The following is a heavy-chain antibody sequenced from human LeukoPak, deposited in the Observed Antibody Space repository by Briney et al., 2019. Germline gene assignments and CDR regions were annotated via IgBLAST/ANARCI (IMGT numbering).Heavy chain of an antibody. CDR1: GFTFSSYN. Sequence: GGSLRLSCVASGFTFSSYNMNWVRQAPGKGLEWVAVISYDGSNKYYADSVKGRFTISRDNSKNTLYLQMNSLRAEDTAVYYCARDLRRITIFGVVIMRGHYGMDVWGQGTTVTVSS. D-gene: IGHD3-3*01. CDR2: ISYDGSNK. V-gene: IGHV3-30-3*01. J-gene: IGHJ6*02. CDR3: ARDLRRITIFGVVIMRGHYGMDV.